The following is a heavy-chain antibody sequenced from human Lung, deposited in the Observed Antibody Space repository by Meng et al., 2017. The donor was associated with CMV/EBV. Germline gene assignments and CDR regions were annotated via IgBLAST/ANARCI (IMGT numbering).Heavy chain of an antibody. CDR1: RFNIRNYA. J-gene: IGHJ6*02. Sequence: GESLKISCTASRFNIRNYAMHWVRQAPGKGLEWVAVIWSDGGDKYYADSVEGRFTISRDNSKNTLYLQMNSLRAEDTAVYYCAKDSYVVSTKTVDYYYGMDVWGQGTTIXVSS. CDR2: IWSDGGDK. V-gene: IGHV3-33*06. CDR3: AKDSYVVSTKTVDYYYGMDV. D-gene: IGHD3-10*02.